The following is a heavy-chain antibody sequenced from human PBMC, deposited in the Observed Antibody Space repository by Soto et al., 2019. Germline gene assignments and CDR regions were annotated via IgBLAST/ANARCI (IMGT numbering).Heavy chain of an antibody. D-gene: IGHD5-18*01. V-gene: IGHV4-30-4*01. CDR1: GGSISSGDYY. CDR3: ARGYSYGYGTGGYFDY. J-gene: IGHJ4*02. Sequence: QVQLQESGPGLVKPSQTLSLTCTVSGGSISSGDYYWSWIRQPPGKGLEWIGYIYYSGSTYYNPYLKSRVTISVDTSKNQFSLKLSSVTAADTAVYYCARGYSYGYGTGGYFDYWGQGTLVTVSS. CDR2: IYYSGST.